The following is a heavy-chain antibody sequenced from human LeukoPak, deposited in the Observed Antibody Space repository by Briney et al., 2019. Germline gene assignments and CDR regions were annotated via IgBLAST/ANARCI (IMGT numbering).Heavy chain of an antibody. J-gene: IGHJ6*04. CDR2: ISYDGSNK. V-gene: IGHV3-30*04. CDR1: GFTFSSYA. CDR3: ARVPLEDEAAALYYYYYYGMDV. D-gene: IGHD6-13*01. Sequence: PGRSLRLSCAASGFTFSSYAMHWVRQAPGKGREWVAVISYDGSNKYYADSVKGRFTISRDNSKNTLYLQMNSLRAEDTAVYYCARVPLEDEAAALYYYYYYGMDVWGKGTTVTVSS.